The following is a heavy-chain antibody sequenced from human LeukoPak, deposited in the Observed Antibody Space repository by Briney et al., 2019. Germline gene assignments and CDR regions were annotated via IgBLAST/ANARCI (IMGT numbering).Heavy chain of an antibody. CDR3: ARARIAVPGLFDY. Sequence: GGSLRLSCAASGFTFRSYSMNWVRQAPGKELEWVSSISSTSSYINYADSVKGRFTISRDNAKNSLCLQMNSLRAEDTAVYYCARARIAVPGLFDYWGQGTLVTVSS. J-gene: IGHJ4*02. V-gene: IGHV3-21*01. CDR1: GFTFRSYS. CDR2: ISSTSSYI. D-gene: IGHD6-19*01.